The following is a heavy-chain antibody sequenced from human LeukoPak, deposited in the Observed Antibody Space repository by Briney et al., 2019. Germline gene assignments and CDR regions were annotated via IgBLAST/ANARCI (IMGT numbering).Heavy chain of an antibody. J-gene: IGHJ4*02. CDR2: ISAYNGNT. CDR3: ARSSRSYYDSSGYYS. D-gene: IGHD3-22*01. Sequence: GASVKVSCKASGYTFTSYGISWVRQAPGQGLEWMGWISAYNGNTNYAQKLQGRVTMTTDTSTSTAYMELRSLSSDDTAVYYCARSSRSYYDSSGYYSWGQGTLVTVSS. V-gene: IGHV1-18*01. CDR1: GYTFTSYG.